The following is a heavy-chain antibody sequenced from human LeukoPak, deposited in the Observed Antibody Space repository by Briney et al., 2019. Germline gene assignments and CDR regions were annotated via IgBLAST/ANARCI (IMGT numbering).Heavy chain of an antibody. CDR2: IIPILGIA. D-gene: IGHD3-16*01. CDR3: ARPSPEGAFDY. J-gene: IGHJ4*02. CDR1: GYTFTSYD. V-gene: IGHV1-69*04. Sequence: SVKVSCKASGYTFTSYDINWVRQATGQGLEWMGRIIPILGIANYAQKFQGRVTITADKSTSTAYMELSSLRSEDTAVYYCARPSPEGAFDYWGQGTLVTVSS.